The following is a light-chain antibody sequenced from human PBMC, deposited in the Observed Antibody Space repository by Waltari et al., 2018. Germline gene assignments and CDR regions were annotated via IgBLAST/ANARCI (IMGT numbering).Light chain of an antibody. Sequence: QSALTQPRSVSGSPGQSVTISCTGTSSDVGGHNYVSWYQQHPGKAPKLIIYDVSKLPSGFPDRFSGSKSGNTASLTISGLQAEDEADYYCCSYAGRYTWVFGGGTKLTVL. V-gene: IGLV2-11*01. CDR1: SSDVGGHNY. CDR2: DVS. CDR3: CSYAGRYTWV. J-gene: IGLJ3*02.